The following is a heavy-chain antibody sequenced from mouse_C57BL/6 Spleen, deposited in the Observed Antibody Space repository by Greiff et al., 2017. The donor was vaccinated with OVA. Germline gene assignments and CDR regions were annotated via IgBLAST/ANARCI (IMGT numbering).Heavy chain of an antibody. CDR2: IDPSDSYT. D-gene: IGHD2-1*01. Sequence: VQLQQPGAELVRPGTSVKLSCKASGYTFTSYWMHWVQQRPGQGLEWIGVIDPSDSYTNYNQKFKGKATLTVDTSSSTAYMQLSSLTSEDSAVYYCARLYYGNLWYFDVWGTGTTVTVSS. CDR1: GYTFTSYW. J-gene: IGHJ1*03. CDR3: ARLYYGNLWYFDV. V-gene: IGHV1-59*01.